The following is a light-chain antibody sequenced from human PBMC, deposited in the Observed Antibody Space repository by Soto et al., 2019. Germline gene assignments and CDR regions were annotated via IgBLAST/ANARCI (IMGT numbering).Light chain of an antibody. Sequence: DIEMTEYPSSLSSCVGDRFTITWRASQTISGYLNWYQQKPGKAPKLLIYAASSLQSGVPSRFSGSGSGTDFTLTISSLQPEDFATYYCQQSDITPWTFGQGTMVDI. CDR3: QQSDITPWT. J-gene: IGKJ1*01. CDR2: AAS. V-gene: IGKV1-39*01. CDR1: QTISGY.